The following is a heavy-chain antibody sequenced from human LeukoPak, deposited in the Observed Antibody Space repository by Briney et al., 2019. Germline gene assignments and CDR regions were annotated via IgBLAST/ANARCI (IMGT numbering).Heavy chain of an antibody. D-gene: IGHD2-2*01. V-gene: IGHV3-23*01. CDR3: VKDFVVVPGLVNYFDY. CDR1: GFSFSNYA. CDR2: IGGSIGST. J-gene: IGHJ4*02. Sequence: GGSLRLSCAASGFSFSNYAMSWVRQGPGKGLEWFSAIGGSIGSTFYTDSVKGQFTISRDNSKNTLSLQMNSLRVEDTAVYYCVKDFVVVPGLVNYFDYWGQGTLVTVSS.